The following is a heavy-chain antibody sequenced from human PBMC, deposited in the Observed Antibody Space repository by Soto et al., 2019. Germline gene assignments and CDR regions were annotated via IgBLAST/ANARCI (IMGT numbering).Heavy chain of an antibody. D-gene: IGHD3-10*01. CDR2: IHSDGST. J-gene: IGHJ6*02. Sequence: GGSLRLSCVASGFTVSRNYMTWVRHAPGKGLEWVSYIHSDGSTFYTESVKDRFTVSRDNSKNTLYLHMNSLRVEDTAIYYCARDQFFGSASSNNRYSYFYGMDVWGQGTTVTVSS. CDR1: GFTVSRNY. V-gene: IGHV3-53*01. CDR3: ARDQFFGSASSNNRYSYFYGMDV.